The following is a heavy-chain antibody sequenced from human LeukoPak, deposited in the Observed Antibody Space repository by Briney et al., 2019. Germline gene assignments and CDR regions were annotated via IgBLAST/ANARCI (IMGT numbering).Heavy chain of an antibody. Sequence: GRSLPLSCAASGFTFSSYPMHWVRQAPGKGLEWVAVISFDGNDEYYEDSVKGRFTISRDNSKNTLYLQMNSLRPEDTAVYYCARASAKTYFYNSRGFSYDMDVWGKGTTVTVSS. CDR1: GFTFSSYP. J-gene: IGHJ6*03. CDR2: ISFDGNDE. D-gene: IGHD3-22*01. CDR3: ARASAKTYFYNSRGFSYDMDV. V-gene: IGHV3-30*01.